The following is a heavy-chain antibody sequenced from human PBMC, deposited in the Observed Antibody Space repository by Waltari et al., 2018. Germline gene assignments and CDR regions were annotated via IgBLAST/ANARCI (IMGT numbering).Heavy chain of an antibody. CDR2: MNQDGSEK. V-gene: IGHV3-7*01. CDR3: ARAPKRTSSEVDY. Sequence: DVLLVESGGDLVQPGGSLSLSCAASGFSFRSRYLRWFCPAPGKGLEWVANMNQDGSEKNYVDSVKGRFTISRDNAKNSLSLQRNSLRVEDTAVYYCARAPKRTSSEVDYWGQGTLVTVSS. J-gene: IGHJ4*02. D-gene: IGHD6-19*01. CDR1: GFSFRSRY.